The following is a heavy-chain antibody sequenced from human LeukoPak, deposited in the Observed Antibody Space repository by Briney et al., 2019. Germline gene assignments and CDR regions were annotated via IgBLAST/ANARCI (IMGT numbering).Heavy chain of an antibody. J-gene: IGHJ4*02. D-gene: IGHD4-17*01. Sequence: GGSLRLSCAASGFLFSTYWMTWVRQAPGKGLEWVANIKQDGSEKYYVDSVTGRFTIFRDNAKNLLYLRMNSLRAEDTAVYYCARGYGDYGLWGQGTLVTVSS. CDR1: GFLFSTYW. CDR3: ARGYGDYGL. V-gene: IGHV3-7*03. CDR2: IKQDGSEK.